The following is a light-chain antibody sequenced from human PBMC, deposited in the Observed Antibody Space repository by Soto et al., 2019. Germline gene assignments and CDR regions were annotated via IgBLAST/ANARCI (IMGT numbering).Light chain of an antibody. Sequence: QSALTQPASVSGSPGQSITISCTGTSSDVAGYNYVSWYQQHPGKAPKLMIYEVSNRPSGVSNRFSGSKSGNTASLTISGLQAEDEADYYCSSYTSSSTRVFGGGTKLTVL. CDR1: SSDVAGYNY. V-gene: IGLV2-14*01. CDR3: SSYTSSSTRV. J-gene: IGLJ3*02. CDR2: EVS.